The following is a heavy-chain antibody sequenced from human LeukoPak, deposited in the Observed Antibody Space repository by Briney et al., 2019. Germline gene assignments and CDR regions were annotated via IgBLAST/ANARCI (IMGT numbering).Heavy chain of an antibody. CDR2: ISSGSSTI. V-gene: IGHV3-48*04. D-gene: IGHD4-17*01. CDR3: ARELGGFGDYELDY. J-gene: IGHJ4*02. Sequence: GGSLRLSCAASGFTFSSFRMNWVRQAPGKGLEWVSHISSGSSTIYYADSVKGRFTISRDNAKNSLYLQMNSLRAEDTAVYYCARELGGFGDYELDYWGQGTLVTVSS. CDR1: GFTFSSFR.